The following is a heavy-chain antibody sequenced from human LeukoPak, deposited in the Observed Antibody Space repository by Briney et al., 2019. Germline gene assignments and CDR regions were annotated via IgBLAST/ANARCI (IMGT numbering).Heavy chain of an antibody. V-gene: IGHV3-30-3*01. CDR1: QYIFSNYA. D-gene: IGHD4-17*01. CDR2: ISYDGSNK. J-gene: IGHJ4*02. CDR3: ARVLYGDYGSVDY. Sequence: PGGSLRLSCAASQYIFSNYAMHWVRQAPGQGLEWVAVISYDGSNKYYADSVKGRFTISRDNSKNTLYLQMNSLRAEDTAVYYCARVLYGDYGSVDYWGQGTLVTVSS.